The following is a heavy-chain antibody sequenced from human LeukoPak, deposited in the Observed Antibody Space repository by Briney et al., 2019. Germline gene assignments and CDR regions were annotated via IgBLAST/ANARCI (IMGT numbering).Heavy chain of an antibody. CDR3: ARAKGATSFDY. V-gene: IGHV4-30-2*01. CDR2: IYQRGST. D-gene: IGHD1-26*01. Sequence: SETLSLTCAVSGGSISSGGYSWSWVRQPRGKGVEWIGYIYQRGSTYYNPARKSRITKTVYRTKNQFSLKLSSVTAADTAVYYCARAKGATSFDYWGQGTLVTVSS. CDR1: GGSISSGGYS. J-gene: IGHJ4*02.